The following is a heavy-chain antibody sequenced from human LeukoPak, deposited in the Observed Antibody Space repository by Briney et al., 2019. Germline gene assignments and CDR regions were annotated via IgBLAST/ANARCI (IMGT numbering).Heavy chain of an antibody. Sequence: SETLSLTCTVSRGSISSYYWSWIRQPPGKGLEWIGYIYYSGSTNYNPSLKSRVTISVDTSKNQFSLKLSSVTAADTAVYYCAKQPEQLVYHYYYMDLWGKGITVTVSS. CDR2: IYYSGST. CDR1: RGSISSYY. V-gene: IGHV4-59*08. D-gene: IGHD6-6*01. CDR3: AKQPEQLVYHYYYMDL. J-gene: IGHJ6*03.